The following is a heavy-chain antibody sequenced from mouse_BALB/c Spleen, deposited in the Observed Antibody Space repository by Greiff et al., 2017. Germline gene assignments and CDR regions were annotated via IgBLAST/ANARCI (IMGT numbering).Heavy chain of an antibody. J-gene: IGHJ3*01. CDR1: GFTFSSYG. V-gene: IGHV5-6*01. Sequence: EVKLQESGGDLVKPGGSLKLSCAASGFTFSSYGMSWVRQTPDKRLEWVATISSGGSYTYYPDSVKGRFTISRDNAKNTLYLQMSSLKSEDTAMYYCARQRAMVTTSDFAYWGQGTLVTVSA. D-gene: IGHD2-1*01. CDR2: ISSGGSYT. CDR3: ARQRAMVTTSDFAY.